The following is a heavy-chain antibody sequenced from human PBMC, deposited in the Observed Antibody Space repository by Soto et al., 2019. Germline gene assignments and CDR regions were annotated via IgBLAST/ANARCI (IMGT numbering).Heavy chain of an antibody. D-gene: IGHD6-13*01. Sequence: GESLKISCKGSGYSFTSYWIGWLRQMPGKGLEWVGIIYPGDSDTRYSPSFQGQVTISDDKSISTAYLQWSSLKDSDTAMYYCARKVAAAGTWSCFDPWGQGTLVTVSS. J-gene: IGHJ5*02. V-gene: IGHV5-51*01. CDR1: GYSFTSYW. CDR2: IYPGDSDT. CDR3: ARKVAAAGTWSCFDP.